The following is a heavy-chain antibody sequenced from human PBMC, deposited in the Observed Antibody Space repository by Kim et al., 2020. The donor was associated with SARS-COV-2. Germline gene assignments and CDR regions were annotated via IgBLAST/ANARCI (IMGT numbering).Heavy chain of an antibody. V-gene: IGHV7-4-1*02. CDR1: GYTFTSYA. CDR3: ARDLGRDDFWSGSSLYYFDY. Sequence: ASVKVSCKASGYTFTSYAMNWVRQAPGQGLEWMGWINTNTGNPTYAQGFTGRFVFSLDTSVSTAYLQISSLKAEDTAVYYCARDLGRDDFWSGSSLYYFDYWGQGTLVTVSS. CDR2: INTNTGNP. J-gene: IGHJ4*02. D-gene: IGHD3-3*01.